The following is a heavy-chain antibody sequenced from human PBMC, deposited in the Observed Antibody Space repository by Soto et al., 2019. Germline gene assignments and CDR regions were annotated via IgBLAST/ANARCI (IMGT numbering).Heavy chain of an antibody. CDR3: TTDGLYSARGFDI. Sequence: EVQLVESGGGLVKPGGSLRLSCAASGFTFSNAWMSWVRQAPGKGLEWVGRIKSKTDGGTTDSAAPVNGRFTISRDDSKSTVFLQMNSLKTEDTAVYYCTTDGLYSARGFDIWGQGTMVTVSS. CDR2: IKSKTDGGTT. D-gene: IGHD2-2*02. J-gene: IGHJ3*02. CDR1: GFTFSNAW. V-gene: IGHV3-15*01.